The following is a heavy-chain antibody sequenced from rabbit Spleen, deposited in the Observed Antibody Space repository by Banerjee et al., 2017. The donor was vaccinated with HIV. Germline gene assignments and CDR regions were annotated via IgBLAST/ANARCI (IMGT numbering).Heavy chain of an antibody. V-gene: IGHV1S40*01. D-gene: IGHD8-1*01. CDR2: IDISSGST. Sequence: QSLEESGGGLVQPEGSLTLTCKASGFSFSDRDVMCWVRQAPGKGLEWIACIDISSGSTWYASWAKGRFTTSKTSSTTVTLQMTSLTAADTATYFCTRAYDGSNYRPKLWGPGTLVTVS. CDR1: GFSFSDRDV. J-gene: IGHJ4*01. CDR3: TRAYDGSNYRPKL.